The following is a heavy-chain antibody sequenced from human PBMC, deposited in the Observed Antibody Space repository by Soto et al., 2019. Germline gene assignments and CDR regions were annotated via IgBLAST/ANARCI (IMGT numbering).Heavy chain of an antibody. CDR2: VSGDGSRT. CDR3: ARGRGTIFNWFDP. V-gene: IGHV3-74*01. J-gene: IGHJ5*02. D-gene: IGHD3-3*01. CDR1: GFTFGDYW. Sequence: GGSLRLSCSASGFTFGDYWIHWVRQAPGKGLVWVSRVSGDGSRTTYADSVKGRFTISRDNAKNTLYLQMNSWRVEDTARYFCARGRGTIFNWFDPWGQGTRVTVPS.